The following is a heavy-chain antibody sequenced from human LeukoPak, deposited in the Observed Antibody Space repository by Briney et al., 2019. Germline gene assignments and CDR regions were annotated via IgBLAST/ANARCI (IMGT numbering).Heavy chain of an antibody. V-gene: IGHV1-18*01. CDR3: ATATQPRGYFLH. D-gene: IGHD2-2*01. CDR2: ISVNKGGT. Sequence: ASVKVSCMASLYTFTTYSLASVRPAPGQSGEGMGWISVNKGGTNYAQRFQDRVTSTRDTSTNTAYLELRSLRSDDTAIIYCATATQPRGYFLHWGQGTLVTVSS. CDR1: LYTFTTYS. J-gene: IGHJ1*01.